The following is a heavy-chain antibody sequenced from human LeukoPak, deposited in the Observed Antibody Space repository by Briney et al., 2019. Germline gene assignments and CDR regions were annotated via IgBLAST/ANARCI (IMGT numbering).Heavy chain of an antibody. CDR2: INSSGGST. CDR1: GYTFTSYY. Sequence: ASVKVSCTASGYTFTSYYMHWVRQAPGQGLEWMGIINSSGGSTSYAQKFQGRVTVTWDTSTTTVYMELSSLRSEDTAVYYCAGVTAALADWGQGTLVTVSS. CDR3: AGVTAALAD. J-gene: IGHJ4*02. D-gene: IGHD6-13*01. V-gene: IGHV1-46*01.